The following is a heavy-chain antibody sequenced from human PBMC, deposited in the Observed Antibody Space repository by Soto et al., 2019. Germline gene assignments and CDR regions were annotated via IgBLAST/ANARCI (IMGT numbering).Heavy chain of an antibody. CDR2: INPKTGDT. V-gene: IGHV1-2*02. D-gene: IGHD1-7*01. CDR3: ARVPGHKNSRGDY. CDR1: GYTFTHYY. J-gene: IGHJ4*02. Sequence: ASVKVSCKASGYTFTHYYIHWVRRAPGQGLEWMGLINPKTGDTNFAQKFRDRVTMTRDTSTNTANTKLSSLRSDDTAVYYCARVPGHKNSRGDYWGQGTPVTVS.